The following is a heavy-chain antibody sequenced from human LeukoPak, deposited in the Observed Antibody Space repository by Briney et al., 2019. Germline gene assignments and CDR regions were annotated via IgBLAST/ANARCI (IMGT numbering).Heavy chain of an antibody. V-gene: IGHV3-74*01. Sequence: GGSLRLSCAASGFTFSNYWMHWVRQAPGKGLVWVSRINSDGSSTTYADSVKGRFTISRDSAKNTLYLQMNSLRAEDTAVYYCARDLDYYFSGSYGGDFWGQGTLVTVSS. CDR3: ARDLDYYFSGSYGGDF. D-gene: IGHD3-10*01. CDR2: INSDGSST. J-gene: IGHJ4*02. CDR1: GFTFSNYW.